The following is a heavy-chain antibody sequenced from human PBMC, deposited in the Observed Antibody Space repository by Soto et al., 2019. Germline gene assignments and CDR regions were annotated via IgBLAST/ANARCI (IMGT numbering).Heavy chain of an antibody. V-gene: IGHV1-69*13. J-gene: IGHJ4*02. CDR3: ASNFGVVIPFDY. D-gene: IGHD3-3*01. CDR1: GGTFSSYA. Sequence: GASMKVSCKASGGTFSSYAISWVRQAPGQGLEWMGGIIPIFGTANYAQKFQGRVTITADESTSTAYMELSSLRSEDTAVYYCASNFGVVIPFDYWGQGTLVTVSS. CDR2: IIPIFGTA.